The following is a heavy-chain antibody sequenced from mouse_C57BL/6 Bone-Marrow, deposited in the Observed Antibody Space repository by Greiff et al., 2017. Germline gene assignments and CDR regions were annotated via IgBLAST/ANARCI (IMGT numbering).Heavy chain of an antibody. CDR2: ISSGGDYI. J-gene: IGHJ4*01. Sequence: EVNVVESGEGLVKPGGSLKLSCAASGFTFSSYAMSWVRQTPEKRLEWVAYISSGGDYIYYADTVKGRFTISRDNARNTLYLQMSSLKSEDTAMYYCTREGATVGVPMDYWGQGTSVTVSS. CDR3: TREGATVGVPMDY. V-gene: IGHV5-9-1*02. CDR1: GFTFSSYA. D-gene: IGHD1-1*01.